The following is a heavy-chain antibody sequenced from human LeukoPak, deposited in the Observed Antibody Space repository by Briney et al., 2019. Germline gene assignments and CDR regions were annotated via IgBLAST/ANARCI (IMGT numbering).Heavy chain of an antibody. J-gene: IGHJ6*02. CDR2: ISSSSSYI. V-gene: IGHV3-21*04. CDR3: AKATDPEAYYYYYYGMDV. Sequence: AGGSLRLSCSASGFTFSSYSMNWVRQAPGKGLELVASISSSSSYIYYADSVKGRFTISRDNAKNSLYLQMNSLRAEDTALYYCAKATDPEAYYYYYYGMDVWGQGTTVTVSS. CDR1: GFTFSSYS.